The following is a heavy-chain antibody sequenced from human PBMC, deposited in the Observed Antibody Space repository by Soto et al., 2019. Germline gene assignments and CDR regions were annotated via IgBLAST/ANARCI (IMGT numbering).Heavy chain of an antibody. J-gene: IGHJ4*02. CDR3: ARRWGEGRVDY. CDR1: GGSISSSNW. CDR2: IYHSGNT. V-gene: IGHV4-4*02. D-gene: IGHD3-10*01. Sequence: QVQLQESGPGLVKPSGTLSLTCAVSGGSISSSNWWSWVRQPPGKGLEWIGEIYHSGNTNYNPSLKSRVTMAGDKSSNQFSLKLSSVPAAATAVYYCARRWGEGRVDYWGQGTLVTVSS.